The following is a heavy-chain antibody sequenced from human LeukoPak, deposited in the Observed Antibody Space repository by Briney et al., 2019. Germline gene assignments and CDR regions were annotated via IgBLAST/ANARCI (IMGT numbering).Heavy chain of an antibody. CDR1: GFTFGSYS. CDR3: ARERLLWFGELMGFDY. Sequence: GGSLRLSCAASGFTFGSYSMSWVRQAPGKGLEWVSSISGSGGSTYCADSVKGRFTISRDNAKNTLYLQMNSLRAEDTAVYYCARERLLWFGELMGFDYWGQGTLVTVSS. D-gene: IGHD3-10*01. V-gene: IGHV3-23*01. CDR2: ISGSGGST. J-gene: IGHJ4*02.